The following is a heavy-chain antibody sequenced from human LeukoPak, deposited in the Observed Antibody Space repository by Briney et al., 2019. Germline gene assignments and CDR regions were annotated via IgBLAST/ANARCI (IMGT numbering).Heavy chain of an antibody. J-gene: IGHJ4*02. Sequence: KSGGSLRLSCAASGFTFSSSAMNWVRQVPGKGLEWVSSINNVVSHIYYADSVRGRFTISRDNAGNSLYLQMNSLRVEDTAIYYCARDPTYYLRYGYFDYWGQGILVTVSS. CDR2: INNVVSHI. V-gene: IGHV3-21*01. CDR3: ARDPTYYLRYGYFDY. CDR1: GFTFSSSA. D-gene: IGHD1-26*01.